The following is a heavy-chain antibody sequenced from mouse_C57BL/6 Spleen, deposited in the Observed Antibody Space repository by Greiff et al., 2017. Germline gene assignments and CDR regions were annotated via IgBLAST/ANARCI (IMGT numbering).Heavy chain of an antibody. V-gene: IGHV1-19*01. D-gene: IGHD3-2*02. CDR1: GYTFTDYY. Sequence: VQLQQSGPVLVKPGASVKMSCKASGYTFTDYYMNWVKQSHGKSLEWIGVINPYNGGTSYNQKFKGKATLTVDKSSSTAYMELNSLTSEDSAVYYCARRHTAQAYAMDYWGQGTSVTVSS. CDR2: INPYNGGT. J-gene: IGHJ4*01. CDR3: ARRHTAQAYAMDY.